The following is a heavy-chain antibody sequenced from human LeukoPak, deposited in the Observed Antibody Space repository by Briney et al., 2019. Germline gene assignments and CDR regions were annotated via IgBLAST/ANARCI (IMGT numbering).Heavy chain of an antibody. V-gene: IGHV4-39*07. Sequence: SETLSLTCTVSGSSISRTPYCWDWIRQPPGKGLEWIGSVFYSGTTYYNPSLNSRVTISVDTSKNQFSLKLSSVTAADTAVYYCARSTWLLDKWGQGTLVTVSS. D-gene: IGHD3-22*01. J-gene: IGHJ4*02. CDR1: GSSISRTPYC. CDR2: VFYSGTT. CDR3: ARSTWLLDK.